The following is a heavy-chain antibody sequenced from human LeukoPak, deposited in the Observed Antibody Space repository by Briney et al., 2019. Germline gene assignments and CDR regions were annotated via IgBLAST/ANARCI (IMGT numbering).Heavy chain of an antibody. Sequence: SVKVSCKASGGTFSSYAISWVRQAPGQGLEWMGGIIPIFGTANYAQKFQGRVTITADESTSTAYMELSSLRSEDTAVYYCARDDGAYYGGDCYSGDYWGQGTLVTVSS. D-gene: IGHD2-21*01. J-gene: IGHJ4*02. CDR3: ARDDGAYYGGDCYSGDY. V-gene: IGHV1-69*13. CDR2: IIPIFGTA. CDR1: GGTFSSYA.